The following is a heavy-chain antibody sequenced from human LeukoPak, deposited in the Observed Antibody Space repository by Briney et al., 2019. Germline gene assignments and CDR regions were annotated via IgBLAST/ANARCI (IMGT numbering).Heavy chain of an antibody. V-gene: IGHV3-21*01. J-gene: IGHJ5*02. CDR3: ASIAAWWFDP. D-gene: IGHD6-25*01. Sequence: KTGGSLRLSCAASGFTFSSYAMSWVRQAPGKGLEWVSSISSSSSYVYYADSVKGRFTISRDNAKNSLYLQMNSLRAEDTAVYYCASIAAWWFDPWGQGTLVTVSS. CDR2: ISSSSSYV. CDR1: GFTFSSYA.